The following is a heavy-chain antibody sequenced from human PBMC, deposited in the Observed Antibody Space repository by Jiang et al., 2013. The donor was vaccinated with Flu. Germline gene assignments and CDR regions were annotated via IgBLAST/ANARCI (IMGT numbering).Heavy chain of an antibody. D-gene: IGHD3-10*01. CDR3: ARLRSGGSSPLDN. V-gene: IGHV4-59*12. Sequence: PGLVKPSETLSLTCTVSGASISGYYWSWIRQPPGKGLEWIGDIFYNGKTNYSPTLKSRVAISVDTSKNQISLRLTSVTAADTAVYYCARLRSGGSSPLDNWGQGTLVTVSS. CDR2: IFYNGKT. J-gene: IGHJ4*02. CDR1: GASISGYY.